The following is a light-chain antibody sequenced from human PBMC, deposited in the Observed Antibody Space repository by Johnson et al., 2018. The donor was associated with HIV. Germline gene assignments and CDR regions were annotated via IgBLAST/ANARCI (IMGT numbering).Light chain of an antibody. V-gene: IGLV1-51*01. CDR2: DNN. CDR1: SSNIGNNY. Sequence: QSVLTQPPSVSAAPGQKVTISCSGSSSNIGNNYVSWYQQLPGTAPRIVTYDNNKRPSGIPDRFSGSKSGTSATLGITGLQTGDEADYYCGTWDSSLSAEVFGTGTEVTVL. CDR3: GTWDSSLSAEV. J-gene: IGLJ1*01.